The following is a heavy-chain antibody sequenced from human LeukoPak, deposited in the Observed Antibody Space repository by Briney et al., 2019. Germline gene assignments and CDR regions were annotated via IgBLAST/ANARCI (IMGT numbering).Heavy chain of an antibody. Sequence: PSETLSLTCTVSGGSISSYYWSWIRQPPGKGLEWIGYIYYSGSTNYNPSLKSRVTISVDTSKNQFSLKLSSVTAADTAVYYCARDPRTLCSGGSCDTTNAFDIWAKGQWPPSLQ. CDR3: ARDPRTLCSGGSCDTTNAFDI. CDR2: IYYSGST. J-gene: IGHJ3*02. D-gene: IGHD2-15*01. CDR1: GGSISSYY. V-gene: IGHV4-59*01.